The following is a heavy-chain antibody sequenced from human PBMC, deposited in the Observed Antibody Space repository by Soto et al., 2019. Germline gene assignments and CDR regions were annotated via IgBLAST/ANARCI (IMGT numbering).Heavy chain of an antibody. Sequence: ASVKVSCKASGYPFTTLAMQWVRLAPAQRLELMGWSNAANGKTQYSQKFQGRVSISTDTSASTAYLELTSLRSEDTAVYYCARVVGVTAAVTDGFKIWGQGTRVTVSS. CDR3: ARVVGVTAAVTDGFKI. CDR1: GYPFTTLA. CDR2: SNAANGKT. V-gene: IGHV1-3*01. D-gene: IGHD2-21*02. J-gene: IGHJ3*02.